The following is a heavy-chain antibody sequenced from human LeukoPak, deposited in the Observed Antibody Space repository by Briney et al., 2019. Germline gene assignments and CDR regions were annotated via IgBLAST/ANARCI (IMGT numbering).Heavy chain of an antibody. CDR2: TYYRSKWYN. V-gene: IGHV6-1*01. D-gene: IGHD3-10*01. CDR3: ARDLGYYYGSGSPNWFDP. Sequence: SQTLSLTCAISGDSVSSNSAAWNWIRQSPSRGLEWLGRTYYRSKWYNDYAVSVKSRITINPDTSKNQFSLQLNSVTPEDTAVYYCARDLGYYYGSGSPNWFDPWGQGTLVTVSS. CDR1: GDSVSSNSAA. J-gene: IGHJ5*02.